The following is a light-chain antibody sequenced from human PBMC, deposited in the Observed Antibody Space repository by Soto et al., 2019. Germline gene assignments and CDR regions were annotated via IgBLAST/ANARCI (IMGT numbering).Light chain of an antibody. Sequence: QSALTQPPSASGSPGQSVTISCTGTSSDVGGYNFVSWYQHHPGKAPKVILYEVTKRPSGVPDRFSGSKSGNTASLTVSGLQADDEADYYYSSYARGDSVLFGGGTKVTVL. CDR2: EVT. V-gene: IGLV2-8*01. CDR1: SSDVGGYNF. J-gene: IGLJ2*01. CDR3: SSYARGDSVL.